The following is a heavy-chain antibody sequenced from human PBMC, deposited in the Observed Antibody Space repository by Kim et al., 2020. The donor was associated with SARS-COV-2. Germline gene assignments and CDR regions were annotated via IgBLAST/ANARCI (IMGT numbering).Heavy chain of an antibody. CDR1: GFTFGDYA. J-gene: IGHJ6*03. D-gene: IGHD6-6*01. CDR2: ISWNSGSI. V-gene: IGHV3-9*01. Sequence: GGSLRLSCAASGFTFGDYAMHWVRQAPGKGLEWVSGISWNSGSIGYADSVKGRFTISRDNAKDSLYLQMNSLRAEDTALYYCAKSGCSSSLSYYYYYMDVWGKGTTVTVSS. CDR3: AKSGCSSSLSYYYYYMDV.